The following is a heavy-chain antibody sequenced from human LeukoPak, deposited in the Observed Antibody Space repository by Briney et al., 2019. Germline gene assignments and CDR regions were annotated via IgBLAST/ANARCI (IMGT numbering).Heavy chain of an antibody. CDR1: GGSISSGGYY. CDR3: ARGGVAPSGGPFFDY. Sequence: SQTLSLTCTVSGGSISSGGYYWSWIRQHPGKGLEWIGYIYYSGSTYYNPSLKSRVTISVDTSKNQFSLKLSSVTAADTAVYYCARGGVAPSGGPFFDYWGQGTLVTVSS. V-gene: IGHV4-31*03. CDR2: IYYSGST. J-gene: IGHJ4*02. D-gene: IGHD3-10*01.